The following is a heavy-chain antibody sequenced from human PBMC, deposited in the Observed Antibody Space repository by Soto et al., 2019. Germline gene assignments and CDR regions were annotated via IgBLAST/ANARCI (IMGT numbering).Heavy chain of an antibody. CDR1: GGSISSYY. CDR2: IYYSGST. CDR3: ARDYYGMDV. J-gene: IGHJ6*02. Sequence: SETLSLTCTVSGGSISSYYWSWIRQPPGKGLEWIGYIYYSGSTYYNPSLKSRVTISVDTSKNQFSLKLSSVTAADTAVYYCARDYYGMDVWGQGTTVTVSS. V-gene: IGHV4-59*12.